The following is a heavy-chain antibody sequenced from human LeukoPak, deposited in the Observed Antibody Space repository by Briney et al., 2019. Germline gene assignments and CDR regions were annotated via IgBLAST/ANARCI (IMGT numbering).Heavy chain of an antibody. D-gene: IGHD3/OR15-3a*01. J-gene: IGHJ4*02. CDR2: IRYDGSNK. Sequence: GGSLRLSCAASGFTFNSYGMHWGRQAPGKGLEWVAFIRYDGSNKYYADSVKGRFTISRDNSKNTLYLQMNSLRAEDTAVYYCANTPWNTETALACWGQGTLVTVSS. CDR3: ANTPWNTETALAC. V-gene: IGHV3-30*02. CDR1: GFTFNSYG.